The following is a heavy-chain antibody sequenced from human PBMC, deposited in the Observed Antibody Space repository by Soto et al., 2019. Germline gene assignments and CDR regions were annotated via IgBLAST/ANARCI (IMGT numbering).Heavy chain of an antibody. J-gene: IGHJ4*02. V-gene: IGHV1-8*01. Sequence: AASVKVSCKASGYTFASYDINWVRQATGQGLEWMGWMNPKSGNTGYAQKFQGRVTMTRNASISTAYMELTSLRSDDTAVYYCARGELLWFGELLSGWGQGTLVTVSS. CDR2: MNPKSGNT. CDR3: ARGELLWFGELLSG. D-gene: IGHD3-10*01. CDR1: GYTFASYD.